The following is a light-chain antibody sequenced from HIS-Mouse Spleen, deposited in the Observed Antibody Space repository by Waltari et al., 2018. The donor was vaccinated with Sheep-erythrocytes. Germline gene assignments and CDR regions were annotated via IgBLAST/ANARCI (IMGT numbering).Light chain of an antibody. Sequence: QSALPQPASVSGSPGQSITISCTGTSSDVGAYYYVSWYQPHPGKAPKLLIYDVSNRPSGVSNRFSGSKSGNTASLTISGLQAEDEADYYCSSYTSSSTLVFGTGTKVTVL. V-gene: IGLV2-14*03. CDR1: SSDVGAYYY. CDR3: SSYTSSSTLV. CDR2: DVS. J-gene: IGLJ1*01.